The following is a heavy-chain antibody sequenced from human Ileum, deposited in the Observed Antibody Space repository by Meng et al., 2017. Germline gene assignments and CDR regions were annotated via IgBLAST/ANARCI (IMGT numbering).Heavy chain of an antibody. CDR1: DCICGASG. CDR2: INPDGSNR. CDR3: TNDRLNH. Sequence: YLGESGGGMVGSSLKSYCGASDCICGASGWSWVRQGPGKGLVWVSRINPDGSNRTYADSVKGRFTISRDNAKNTVYLQMNSLRAEDSALYYCTNDRLNHWGQGALVTVSS. J-gene: IGHJ1*01. V-gene: IGHV3-74*01. D-gene: IGHD1-1*01.